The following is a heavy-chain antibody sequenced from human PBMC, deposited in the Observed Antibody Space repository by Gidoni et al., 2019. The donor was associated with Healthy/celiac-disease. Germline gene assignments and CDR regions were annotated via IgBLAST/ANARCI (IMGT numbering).Heavy chain of an antibody. CDR3: AKDIGARPDYGMDV. J-gene: IGHJ6*02. CDR1: GVTFDDYA. V-gene: IGHV3-9*01. CDR2: ISWNSGSI. Sequence: EVQLVESGGGLVQPGRSLRLSCAASGVTFDDYAMHWVRQAPGKGLEWVSGISWNSGSIGYADSVKGRFTISRDNAKNSLYLQMNSLRAEDTALYYCAKDIGARPDYGMDVWGQGTTVTVSS.